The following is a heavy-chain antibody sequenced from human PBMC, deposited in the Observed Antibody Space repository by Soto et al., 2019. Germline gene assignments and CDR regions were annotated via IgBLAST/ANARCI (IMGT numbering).Heavy chain of an antibody. CDR2: IDPSGGGT. D-gene: IGHD3-3*01. V-gene: IGHV1-46*01. CDR3: ARESGSVPYYYYYYMDV. J-gene: IGHJ6*03. CDR1: GYTFTKFH. Sequence: ASVKVSCKASGYTFTKFHIHWVRQAPGQGLEWMGMIDPSGGGTRDAQRFQGRVTMTSDTSTSRVYMELSSLRSEDTAVYYCARESGSVPYYYYYYMDVWGKRTTVTVSS.